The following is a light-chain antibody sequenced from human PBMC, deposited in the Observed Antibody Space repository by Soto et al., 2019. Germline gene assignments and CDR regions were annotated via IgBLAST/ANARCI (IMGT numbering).Light chain of an antibody. Sequence: ILPHSTATLSLTPRETATHSCRASQSVSTYLAWYQQKTGQAPRILIFDESNRATDIPARLSGSGSGTDLNLTISSLEPEDFAVYYCQKRYNWTRTCGQGTKVDIK. J-gene: IGKJ1*01. CDR3: QKRYNWTRT. CDR1: QSVSTY. CDR2: DES. V-gene: IGKV3-11*01.